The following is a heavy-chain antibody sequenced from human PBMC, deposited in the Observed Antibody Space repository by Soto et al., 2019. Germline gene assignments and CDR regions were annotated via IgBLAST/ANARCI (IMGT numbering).Heavy chain of an antibody. CDR2: ISAYNGNT. V-gene: IGHV1-18*01. J-gene: IGHJ6*02. CDR3: ARGREFVAAFDDFWRGFMDV. D-gene: IGHD3-3*01. CDR1: GYTFTSYG. Sequence: ASVKVSCKASGYTFTSYGISWVRQAPGQGLEWMGWISAYNGNTNYAQKLQGRVTMTTDTSTSTAYMELRSLRSDDTAVYYCARGREFVAAFDDFWRGFMDVRGPGTTVTVSS.